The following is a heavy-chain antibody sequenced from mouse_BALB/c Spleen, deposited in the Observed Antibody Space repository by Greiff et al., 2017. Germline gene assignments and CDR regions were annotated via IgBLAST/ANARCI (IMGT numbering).Heavy chain of an antibody. J-gene: IGHJ2*01. CDR3: ARGEGDLYYGNYFDY. Sequence: EVQLVESGGGLVKPGGSLKLSCAASGFTFSSYAMSWVRQTPEKRLEWVASISSGGSTYYPDSVKGRFTISRDNARNILYLQMSSLRSEDTAMYYCARGEGDLYYGNYFDYWGQGTTLTVSS. D-gene: IGHD2-1*01. CDR1: GFTFSSYA. V-gene: IGHV5-6-5*01. CDR2: ISSGGST.